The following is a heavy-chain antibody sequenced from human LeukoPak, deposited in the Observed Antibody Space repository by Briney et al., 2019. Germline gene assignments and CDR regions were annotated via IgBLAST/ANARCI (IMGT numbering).Heavy chain of an antibody. V-gene: IGHV3-48*01. CDR2: VSGSGSTV. CDR1: GFTFSDHI. Sequence: GGSLRLSCAASGFTFSDHIMNWVRQLPGKRLEWVAYVSGSGSTVYYADSVKGRFAISRDNGKSSLYLQMNSLRVEDTALYYCVRQFASWGQGTLVTVSS. J-gene: IGHJ4*02. CDR3: VRQFAS.